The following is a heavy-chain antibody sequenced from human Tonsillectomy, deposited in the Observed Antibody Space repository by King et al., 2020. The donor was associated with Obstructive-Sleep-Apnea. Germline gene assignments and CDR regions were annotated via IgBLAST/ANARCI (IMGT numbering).Heavy chain of an antibody. CDR2: IYYSGST. CDR1: GGSISSGDFY. D-gene: IGHD5-12*01. CDR3: AIVFGVIVATRSYWSFDL. V-gene: IGHV4-30-4*01. Sequence: QLQESGPGLVKPSQTLSLTCTVSGGSISSGDFYWSWIRQPPGKGLEWIGYIYYSGSTYYNPSLKSRVTISVDTSKNQFSLNLSSVTAADTAVYYCAIVFGVIVATRSYWSFDLWGRGTLVTVSS. J-gene: IGHJ2*01.